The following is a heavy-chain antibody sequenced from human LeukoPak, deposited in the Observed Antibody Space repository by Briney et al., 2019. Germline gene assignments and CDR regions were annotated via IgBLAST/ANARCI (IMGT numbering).Heavy chain of an antibody. J-gene: IGHJ4*02. CDR3: ARDRGRYFDY. V-gene: IGHV4-59*01. CDR1: GGPITNFY. Sequence: SETLSLTYTVSGGPITNFYWSWSRQPPGKRPEWIGYIYASGSTNYNPSLRGRVTISIDTSKNQFSLRLNSVTAADTAVYYCARDRGRYFDYWGRGTLVTVSS. CDR2: IYASGST. D-gene: IGHD3-10*01.